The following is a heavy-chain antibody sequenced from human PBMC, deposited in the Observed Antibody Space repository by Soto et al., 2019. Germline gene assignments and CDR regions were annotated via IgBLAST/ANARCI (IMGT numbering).Heavy chain of an antibody. CDR3: ARVVRSSSPGKTLDY. Sequence: GGSLRLSCAASGFTFSSYSMNWVRQAPGKGLEWVSSISSSSSYIYYADSVKGRFTISRDNAKNSLYLQMNSLRAEDTAVYYCARVVRSSSPGKTLDYWGQGTLVTVSS. J-gene: IGHJ4*02. CDR2: ISSSSSYI. CDR1: GFTFSSYS. V-gene: IGHV3-21*01. D-gene: IGHD6-6*01.